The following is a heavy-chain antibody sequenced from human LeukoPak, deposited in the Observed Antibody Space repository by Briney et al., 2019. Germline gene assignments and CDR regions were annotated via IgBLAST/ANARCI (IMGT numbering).Heavy chain of an antibody. CDR3: ANEIRPNDY. CDR1: GFTFSSHA. J-gene: IGHJ4*02. V-gene: IGHV3-23*05. CDR2: IDISGDST. Sequence: GGSLRLSSVVSGFTFSSHAMCWVRQAPGRGLEWVSSIDISGDSTSYADSVKGRFTISRDNSKNTLLLQMDSLRAEDSAIYYCANEIRPNDYWGQGTLVTVSS. D-gene: IGHD4/OR15-4a*01.